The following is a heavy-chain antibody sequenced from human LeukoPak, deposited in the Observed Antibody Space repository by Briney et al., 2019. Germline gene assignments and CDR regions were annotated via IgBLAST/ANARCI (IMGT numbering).Heavy chain of an antibody. D-gene: IGHD2-21*01. CDR3: ARDREGYCGGDCWYNWFDP. V-gene: IGHV4-59*01. CDR2: IYYRGST. CDR1: GGSISSYY. J-gene: IGHJ5*02. Sequence: SETLSLTCPISGGSISSYYWSWIRQPPGEGMEWNGYIYYRGSTNYNTSLKSRVTISVDTSKNQFSLKLSSVTAADTAVYYCARDREGYCGGDCWYNWFDPWGQGTLVTVSS.